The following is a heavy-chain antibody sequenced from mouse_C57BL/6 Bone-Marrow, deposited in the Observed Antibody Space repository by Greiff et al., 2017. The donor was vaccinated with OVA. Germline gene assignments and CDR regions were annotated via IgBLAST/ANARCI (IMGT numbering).Heavy chain of an antibody. Sequence: VQLQQPGAELVKPGASVKLSCKASGYTFTSYWMHWVKQRPGQGLEWIGMIHPNSGSTNYNEKFKSKATLTVDKSSSTAYMQLSSLTSEDSAVYYCATYDSIVAYWGQGTLVTVAA. J-gene: IGHJ3*01. V-gene: IGHV1-64*01. CDR3: ATYDSIVAY. D-gene: IGHD2-5*01. CDR2: IHPNSGST. CDR1: GYTFTSYW.